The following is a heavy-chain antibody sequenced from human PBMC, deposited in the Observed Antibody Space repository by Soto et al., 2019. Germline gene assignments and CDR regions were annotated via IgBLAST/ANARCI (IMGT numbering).Heavy chain of an antibody. CDR3: ATHPTSGPIDN. CDR1: GGSISSSSNH. V-gene: IGHV4-39*01. J-gene: IGHJ4*02. CDR2: IYYSENT. Sequence: QLPLQESGPGLVKPSETLSLTCTVSGGSISSSSNHWGWIRQPPGKGLEWIGNIYYSENTYYNPSLTSRLTISEDTSMTQSSLRLTSVTAAETVVYYFATHPTSGPIDNWGQGALLTVSS.